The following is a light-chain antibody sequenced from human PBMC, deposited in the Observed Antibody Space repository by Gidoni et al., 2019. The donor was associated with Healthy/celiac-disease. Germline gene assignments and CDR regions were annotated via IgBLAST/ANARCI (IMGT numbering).Light chain of an antibody. CDR3: SSYTSSSTLWV. CDR1: SSDVGGYNY. CDR2: DVS. J-gene: IGLJ3*02. V-gene: IGLV2-14*03. Sequence: SALTQHASVSGAPGQSITTSCTGTSSDVGGYNYVSWYQQHPGKAPKLMIYDVSTRPSGVSTRFSGSKSGNTASLTISGLQAEDEADYYCSSYTSSSTLWVFGGGTKLTVL.